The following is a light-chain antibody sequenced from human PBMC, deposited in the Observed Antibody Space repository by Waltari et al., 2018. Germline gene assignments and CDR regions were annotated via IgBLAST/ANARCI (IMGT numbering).Light chain of an antibody. CDR3: AAWDDSLSGWV. Sequence: QSVLTQPPSASGTPGQRVTISCSGRSPHIGSNYVYWYQQLPGTAPKLPIYRNNQRPSGVPDRFSGSKSGTSASLAIRGLRSEDEADYYCAAWDDSLSGWVFGGGTKLTVL. CDR1: SPHIGSNY. J-gene: IGLJ3*02. V-gene: IGLV1-47*01. CDR2: RNN.